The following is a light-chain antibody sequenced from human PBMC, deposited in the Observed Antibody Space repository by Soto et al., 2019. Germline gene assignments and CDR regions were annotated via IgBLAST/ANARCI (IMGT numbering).Light chain of an antibody. CDR1: SSNIGSNY. J-gene: IGLJ2*01. Sequence: QSVLTQPPSASGTPGQRVTISCSGSSSNIGSNYVYWYHQLPGTAPKLLIYRNNQRPSGVPDRFSGSKSGTSASLAISGLRSEDEADYYCAAWDASLSGVVFGGGTQLTVL. CDR3: AAWDASLSGVV. V-gene: IGLV1-47*01. CDR2: RNN.